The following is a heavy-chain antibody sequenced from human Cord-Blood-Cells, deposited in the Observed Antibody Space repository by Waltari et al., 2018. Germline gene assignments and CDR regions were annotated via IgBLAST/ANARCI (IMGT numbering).Heavy chain of an antibody. D-gene: IGHD3-10*01. J-gene: IGHJ1*01. Sequence: QVQLVQSGSELKKPGASVKVSCKASGYTFTSYAMNWVRQAPGQGLEWMGWINTDTGNPTYAQGFTGRFVFSLDTSVSTAYLQISSLKAEDTAVYYCASYMVRGVIMRTLAFQHWGQGTLVTVSS. CDR3: ASYMVRGVIMRTLAFQH. CDR1: GYTFTSYA. CDR2: INTDTGNP. V-gene: IGHV7-4-1*02.